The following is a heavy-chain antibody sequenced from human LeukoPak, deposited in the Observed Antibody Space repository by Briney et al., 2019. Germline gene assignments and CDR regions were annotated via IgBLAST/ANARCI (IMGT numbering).Heavy chain of an antibody. J-gene: IGHJ4*02. CDR2: IYSGGST. CDR3: ALYYYGSGSYFDY. D-gene: IGHD3-10*01. V-gene: IGHV3-66*02. Sequence: QPGGSLRLACAASGFTVSSYYMSWVRQAPGKGLEWASVIYSGGSTYYADSVKGRFTISRDISKNTLYLQMNSLRAEDTAVYYCALYYYGSGSYFDYWGQGTLVTVSS. CDR1: GFTVSSYY.